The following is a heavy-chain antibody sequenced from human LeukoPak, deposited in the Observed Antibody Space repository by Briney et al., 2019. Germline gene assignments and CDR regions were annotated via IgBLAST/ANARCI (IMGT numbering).Heavy chain of an antibody. CDR1: GDRVSTNIAA. CDR2: TYYRAKHYT. CDR3: AREGDLKAFDY. D-gene: IGHD3-16*01. J-gene: IGHJ4*02. V-gene: IGHV6-1*01. Sequence: SQTLSLTSAISGDRVSTNIAAWNWVRHSPSRGLEWLGRTYYRAKHYTDFAPSIKSPIAINPDTTRNQCYLLLYSMTPEHTAIDYCAREGDLKAFDYWGQGILVTV.